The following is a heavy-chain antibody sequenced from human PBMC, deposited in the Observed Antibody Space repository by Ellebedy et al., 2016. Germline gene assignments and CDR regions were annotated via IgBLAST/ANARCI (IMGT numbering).Heavy chain of an antibody. V-gene: IGHV4-59*08. J-gene: IGHJ3*02. D-gene: IGHD1-26*01. CDR2: IYYSGST. CDR3: ARWGAGDADAFDI. CDR1: GGSISSYY. Sequence: SETLSLTCTVSGGSISSYYWSWIRQPPGKGLEWIGYIYYSGSTNYNPSLKSRVTISVDTSKNQFSLKLSSVTAADTAVYYCARWGAGDADAFDIWGQGTMVTVSS.